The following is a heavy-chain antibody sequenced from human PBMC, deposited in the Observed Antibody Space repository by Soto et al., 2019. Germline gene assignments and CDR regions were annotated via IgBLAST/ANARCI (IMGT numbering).Heavy chain of an antibody. Sequence: GESLKISFKGSGYTFTDYWIGWVRQMPGKGLEWMGIIYPGDSHTRYSPSFQGQVTISADKSISTAYLQWSSLKASDTAMYFCARWDYDILAGYYKGLGYWGQGTLVTVSS. D-gene: IGHD3-9*01. CDR3: ARWDYDILAGYYKGLGY. V-gene: IGHV5-51*01. CDR2: IYPGDSHT. J-gene: IGHJ4*02. CDR1: GYTFTDYW.